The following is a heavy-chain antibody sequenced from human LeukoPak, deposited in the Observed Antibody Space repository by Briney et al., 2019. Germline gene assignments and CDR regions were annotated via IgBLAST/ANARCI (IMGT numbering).Heavy chain of an antibody. Sequence: ASVKVSCKASGYTFTGYYMHWVRQAPGQGLEWMGRINPNSGGTIYAQKFQGRVTMTRDTSISTAYMELSRLRSDDTAVYYCAVKPGLERYSSSWCEPDYWGQGTLVTVSS. CDR3: AVKPGLERYSSSWCEPDY. V-gene: IGHV1-2*06. CDR2: INPNSGGT. CDR1: GYTFTGYY. D-gene: IGHD6-13*01. J-gene: IGHJ4*02.